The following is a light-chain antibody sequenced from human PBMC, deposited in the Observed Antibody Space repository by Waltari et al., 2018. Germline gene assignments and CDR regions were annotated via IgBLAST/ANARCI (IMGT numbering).Light chain of an antibody. V-gene: IGKV3-20*01. CDR1: QSVGGNY. CDR3: QQSATSPLT. J-gene: IGKJ4*01. CDR2: DAS. Sequence: EIVLTQSPGTLSLSPGEGATLSCRASQSVGGNYLAWFQQKPGQAPRLLIYDASNRATGIPDRFSCSGSVTDFTLTISRLEPEDFAVYYCQQSATSPLTFGGGTKVDI.